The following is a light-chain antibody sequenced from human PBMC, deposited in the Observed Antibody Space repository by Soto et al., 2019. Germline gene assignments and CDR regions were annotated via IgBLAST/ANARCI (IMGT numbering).Light chain of an antibody. V-gene: IGLV2-14*01. J-gene: IGLJ1*01. CDR1: SSDVGAYNY. CDR2: EVS. Sequence: QSALTQPASVSGSPGQSITISCTGTSSDVGAYNYVSWYQQHPGKAPKLMISEVSNRPSGVSNRFSGSKSGNTASLTISGLQAEDEADYYCCSYTYSSTLVFGTGTKVTVL. CDR3: CSYTYSSTLV.